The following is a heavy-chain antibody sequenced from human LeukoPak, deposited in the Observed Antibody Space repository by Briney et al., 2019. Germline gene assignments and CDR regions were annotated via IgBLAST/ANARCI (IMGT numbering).Heavy chain of an antibody. Sequence: GGSLRLSCAASGFTFDDYTMHWVRQAPGKGLEWVSLISWDGGSTYYADSVKGRFTISRDNSKNSLYLQMNSLRTEDTALYYCAKGSRVAGTPCLDYWGQGTLVTVSS. CDR3: AKGSRVAGTPCLDY. D-gene: IGHD6-19*01. CDR1: GFTFDDYT. CDR2: ISWDGGST. V-gene: IGHV3-43*01. J-gene: IGHJ4*02.